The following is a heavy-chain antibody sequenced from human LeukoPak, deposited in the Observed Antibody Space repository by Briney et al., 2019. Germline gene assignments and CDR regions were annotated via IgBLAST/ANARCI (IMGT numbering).Heavy chain of an antibody. J-gene: IGHJ4*02. Sequence: PGESLRLSCAASGFTFSSYGMHWVPQAPGKGLEWVAFIWYDESKNSHADSVKGRFTISRDNSKNTLYLQMDSLRAEDTAVYYCARDAGERWTVDFDYWGQGTLVTVSS. D-gene: IGHD3/OR15-3a*01. CDR3: ARDAGERWTVDFDY. CDR1: GFTFSSYG. V-gene: IGHV3-33*01. CDR2: IWYDESKN.